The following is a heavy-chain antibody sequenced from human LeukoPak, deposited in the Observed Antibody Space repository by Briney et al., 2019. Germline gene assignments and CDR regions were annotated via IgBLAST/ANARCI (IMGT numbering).Heavy chain of an antibody. D-gene: IGHD3-22*01. V-gene: IGHV4-34*01. J-gene: IGHJ4*02. CDR1: GGSFSGYY. CDR3: ARGRYYDSSGPRLFDY. CDR2: INHSGST. Sequence: SETLSLTCAVYGGSFSGYYWSWIRQPPGKGLEWIGEINHSGSTNYNPSLKSRVTISVDTSKNQFSLKLSSVTAADTAVYYCARGRYYDSSGPRLFDYWGQGTLVTVSS.